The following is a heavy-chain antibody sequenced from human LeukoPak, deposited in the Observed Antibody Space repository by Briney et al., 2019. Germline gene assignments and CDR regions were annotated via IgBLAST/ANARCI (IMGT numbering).Heavy chain of an antibody. D-gene: IGHD3-3*01. CDR2: INPSGGST. Sequence: ASVKVSCKASGYTFTSYYMHWVRQAPGQGLEWMGIINPSGGSTSYAQKFQGRVTMTRNTSISTAYMELSSLRSEDTAVYYCVTIFGVVNPPIWGQGTMVTVSS. CDR3: VTIFGVVNPPI. V-gene: IGHV1-46*01. J-gene: IGHJ3*02. CDR1: GYTFTSYY.